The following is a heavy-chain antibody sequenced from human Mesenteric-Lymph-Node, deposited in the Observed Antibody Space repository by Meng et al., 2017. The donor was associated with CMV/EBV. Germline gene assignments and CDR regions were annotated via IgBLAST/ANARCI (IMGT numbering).Heavy chain of an antibody. D-gene: IGHD6-19*01. Sequence: GESLKISCAASGFTFSDHYMDWVRQAPGKGLEWVGRTRNKANSYTTEYAASVKGRFTISRDDSKNSLYLQMNSLKTEDTAVYYCARLDSSGWYGDYYYGMDVWGQGTTVTVSS. CDR2: TRNKANSYTT. J-gene: IGHJ6*02. CDR1: GFTFSDHY. V-gene: IGHV3-72*01. CDR3: ARLDSSGWYGDYYYGMDV.